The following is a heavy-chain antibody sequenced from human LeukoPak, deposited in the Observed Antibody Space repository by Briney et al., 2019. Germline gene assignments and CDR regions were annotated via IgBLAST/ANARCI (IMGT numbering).Heavy chain of an antibody. J-gene: IGHJ5*02. Sequence: SETLSLTCTVSGGSISSSSYYWSWIRQPPGKGLEWIGYIYYSGSTNYNPSLKSRVTISVDTSKNQFSLKLSSVTAADTAVCYCARLSSITIFGVVKWFDPWGQGTLVTVSS. CDR1: GGSISSSSYY. D-gene: IGHD3-3*01. CDR3: ARLSSITIFGVVKWFDP. CDR2: IYYSGST. V-gene: IGHV4-61*05.